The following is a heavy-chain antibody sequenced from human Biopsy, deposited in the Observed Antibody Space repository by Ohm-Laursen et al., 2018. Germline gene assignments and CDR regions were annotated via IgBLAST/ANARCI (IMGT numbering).Heavy chain of an antibody. CDR2: IYTSGIT. J-gene: IGHJ5*02. V-gene: IGHV4-4*07. CDR1: DGSINSYP. D-gene: IGHD6-25*01. CDR3: ARDRERRGWFDP. Sequence: SQTLSLTCTVSDGSINSYPWSWIRQPAGKALEWIGQIYTSGITNYNPSLKSRVTMSVDTSKNKFSLRVSSVTAADTAVYYCARDRERRGWFDPWGQGTPVTVSS.